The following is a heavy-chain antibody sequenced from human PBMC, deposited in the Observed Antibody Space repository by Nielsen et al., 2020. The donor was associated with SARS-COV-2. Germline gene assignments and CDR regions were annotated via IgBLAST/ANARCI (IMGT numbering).Heavy chain of an antibody. Sequence: GESLKISCAASGFTFSSYGMHWVRQAPGKGLEWVAVIWYDGSNKYYADSVKGRFTISRDFSKSTLYLQMKSLRGEDTAVYYCAKDRAIFMIYFTRGGPDLWGQGTLVTVSS. V-gene: IGHV3-30*02. J-gene: IGHJ5*02. CDR2: IWYDGSNK. D-gene: IGHD2-2*02. CDR1: GFTFSSYG. CDR3: AKDRAIFMIYFTRGGPDL.